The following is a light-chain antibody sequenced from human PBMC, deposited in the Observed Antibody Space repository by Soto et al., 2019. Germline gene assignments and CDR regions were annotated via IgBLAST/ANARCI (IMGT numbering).Light chain of an antibody. CDR1: QSVSSY. J-gene: IGKJ1*01. Sequence: FTQSPTTLSLSPGERATLSCGASQSVSSYLAWYQQKPGQAPRLLIYGASTRATGIPARFSGSGSGTEFTLTISSLQSEDFAVYYCQQYNNWPTWTFGQGTKVDIK. CDR2: GAS. V-gene: IGKV3-15*01. CDR3: QQYNNWPTWT.